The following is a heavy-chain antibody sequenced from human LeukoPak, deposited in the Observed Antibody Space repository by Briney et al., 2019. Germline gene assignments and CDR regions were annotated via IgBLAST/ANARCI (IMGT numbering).Heavy chain of an antibody. J-gene: IGHJ4*02. CDR1: GFTFSSYG. CDR3: ANLGSSSPEYYFDY. V-gene: IGHV3-30*02. D-gene: IGHD6-13*01. Sequence: PGGSLRLSCAASGFTFSSYGMHWVRQAPGKGLEWVAFIRYDGGNKYYADSVKGRFTISRDNSKNTLYLQMNSLRAEDTAVYYCANLGSSSPEYYFDYWGQGTLVTVSS. CDR2: IRYDGGNK.